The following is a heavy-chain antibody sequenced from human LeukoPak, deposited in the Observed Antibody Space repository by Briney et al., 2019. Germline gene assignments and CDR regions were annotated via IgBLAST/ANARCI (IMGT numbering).Heavy chain of an antibody. CDR3: ARDLVRNYYGSGSYHDAFDI. V-gene: IGHV4-39*07. J-gene: IGHJ3*02. Sequence: SETLSLTCTVSGGSISSSSYYWGWIRQPPGKGLEWIGSIYYSGCTYYNPSLKSRVTISVDTSKNQFSLKLSSVTAADTAVYYCARDLVRNYYGSGSYHDAFDIWGQGTMVTVSS. CDR1: GGSISSSSYY. CDR2: IYYSGCT. D-gene: IGHD3-10*01.